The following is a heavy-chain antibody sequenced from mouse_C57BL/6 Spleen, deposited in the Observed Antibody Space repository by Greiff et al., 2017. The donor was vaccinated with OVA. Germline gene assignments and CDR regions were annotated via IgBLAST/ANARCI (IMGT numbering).Heavy chain of an antibody. Sequence: QVQLQQPGAELVMPGASVKLSCKASGYTFTSYWMHWVKQRPGQGLEWIGEIDPSDSYTNYHQKFKGKSTLTVDKSSSTAYMQLSSLTSEDSAVYYCARGPDSSGAWFAYWGKGTLVTVSA. CDR3: ARGPDSSGAWFAY. CDR2: IDPSDSYT. D-gene: IGHD3-2*02. V-gene: IGHV1-69*01. CDR1: GYTFTSYW. J-gene: IGHJ3*01.